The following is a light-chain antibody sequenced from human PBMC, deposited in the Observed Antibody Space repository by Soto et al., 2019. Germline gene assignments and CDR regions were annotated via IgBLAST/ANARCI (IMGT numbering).Light chain of an antibody. Sequence: DIQMTQSPSAMSASVGDRVTITCRASQGIHKYLAWFQQKPGKVPKRLIYGASNLQSGVPSRFSGSGSGTDFTLTISSLQPEDFATYYCLQHNFYPPTFGQGTRLE. V-gene: IGKV1-17*03. CDR1: QGIHKY. J-gene: IGKJ5*01. CDR2: GAS. CDR3: LQHNFYPPT.